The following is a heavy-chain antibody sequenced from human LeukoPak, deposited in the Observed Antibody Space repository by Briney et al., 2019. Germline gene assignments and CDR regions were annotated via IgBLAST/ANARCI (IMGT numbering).Heavy chain of an antibody. Sequence: SVKVSCKASGGTFSSYAISWVRQAPGQGLEWMGGIIPIFGTANYAQKFQGRVTITADESTSTAYMELSSLRSEDTAVYYCAIWSLSDKYSRQYYYMDVWGKGTTVTISS. CDR3: AIWSLSDKYSRQYYYMDV. CDR2: IIPIFGTA. CDR1: GGTFSSYA. D-gene: IGHD4-11*01. V-gene: IGHV1-69*01. J-gene: IGHJ6*03.